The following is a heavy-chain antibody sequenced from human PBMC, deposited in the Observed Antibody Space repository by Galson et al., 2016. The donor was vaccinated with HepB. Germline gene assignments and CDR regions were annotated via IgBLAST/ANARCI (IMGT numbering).Heavy chain of an antibody. V-gene: IGHV3-23*01. CDR1: GFSISTYS. D-gene: IGHD1-14*01. CDR3: ASRKGRMTGLDY. J-gene: IGHJ4*02. CDR2: IAHNEDIT. Sequence: SLRLSCAASGFSISTYSMNWVRQAPGKGLEWVSTIAHNEDITHYADSVKGRFTISRDRSKNMMYLQMNSLGVDDAAVYYCASRKGRMTGLDYWGQGTLVTVSS.